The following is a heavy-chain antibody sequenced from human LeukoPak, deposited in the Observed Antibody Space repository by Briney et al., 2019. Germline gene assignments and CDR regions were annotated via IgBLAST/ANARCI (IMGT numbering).Heavy chain of an antibody. D-gene: IGHD3-16*01. V-gene: IGHV3-7*01. J-gene: IGHJ1*01. CDR3: ARELVLGPAEYFQN. CDR1: GFTYISYW. Sequence: GGSLRLSCAASGFTYISYWMSWVRQTPGKGLEWVANINKDGSEKYYMDSVRGRFTISRDNAKNSLSLQMNSLRVEDTAVYYCARELVLGPAEYFQNWGQGTLVTVSS. CDR2: INKDGSEK.